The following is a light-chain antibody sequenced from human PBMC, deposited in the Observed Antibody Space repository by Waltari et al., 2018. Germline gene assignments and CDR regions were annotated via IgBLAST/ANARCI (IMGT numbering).Light chain of an antibody. CDR1: SGHRNYA. CDR2: VNSDGSY. J-gene: IGLJ2*01. CDR3: ETGGFGIWK. Sequence: QLVLTQSPSASASLGASVKPTGTLSSGHRNYAIAWHQRQPEKGPRYLMKVNSDGSYIKGDGIPDRFSGSSSGADRYLTISSLQSEDEADYYCETGGFGIWKFGGGTRLTVL. V-gene: IGLV4-69*01.